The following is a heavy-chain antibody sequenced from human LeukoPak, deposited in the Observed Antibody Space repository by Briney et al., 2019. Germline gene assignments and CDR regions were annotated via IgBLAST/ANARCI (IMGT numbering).Heavy chain of an antibody. D-gene: IGHD6-13*01. CDR2: IYYSGST. J-gene: IGHJ1*01. V-gene: IGHV4-39*07. Sequence: PSETLSLTCTVSGGSISSSSYYWGWIRQPPGKGLEWIGSIYYSGSTYYNPSLKSRVTISVDTSKNQFSLKLSSVSAADTAVYYCARVYSSSSLQHWGQGTLVTVSS. CDR3: ARVYSSSSLQH. CDR1: GGSISSSSYY.